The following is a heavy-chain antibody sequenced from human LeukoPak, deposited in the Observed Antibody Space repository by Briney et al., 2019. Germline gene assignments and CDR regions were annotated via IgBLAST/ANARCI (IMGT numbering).Heavy chain of an antibody. V-gene: IGHV4-34*01. CDR3: ARVNIVVVPAAMGWWFWFDP. D-gene: IGHD2-2*01. J-gene: IGHJ5*02. CDR2: INHSGST. CDR1: GGSFSGYY. Sequence: PSETLSLTCAVYGGSFSGYYRSWIRQPPGKGLEWIGEINHSGSTNYNPSLKSRVTISVDTSKNQFSLKLSSVTAADTAVYYCARVNIVVVPAAMGWWFWFDPWGQGTLVTVSS.